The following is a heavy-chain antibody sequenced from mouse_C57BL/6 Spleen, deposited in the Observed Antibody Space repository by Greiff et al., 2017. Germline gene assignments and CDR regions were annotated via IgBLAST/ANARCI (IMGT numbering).Heavy chain of an antibody. J-gene: IGHJ4*01. CDR3: TRERDYYGRGGAMDY. CDR1: GFTFSSYA. D-gene: IGHD1-1*01. Sequence: EVKLVESGAGLVKPGGSLKLSCAASGFTFSSYAMSWVRQTPEKRLEWVAYISSGGDYIYYADTVKGRFTISRDNARNTLYLQMSSLKSEDTAMYYCTRERDYYGRGGAMDYWGQGTSVTVSS. V-gene: IGHV5-9-1*02. CDR2: ISSGGDYI.